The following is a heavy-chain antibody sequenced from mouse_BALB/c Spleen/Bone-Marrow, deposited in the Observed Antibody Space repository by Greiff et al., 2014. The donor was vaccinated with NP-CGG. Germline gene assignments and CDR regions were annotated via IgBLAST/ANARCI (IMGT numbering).Heavy chain of an antibody. CDR3: ARGFDY. J-gene: IGHJ2*01. CDR1: GYTFTNYW. V-gene: IGHV1S81*02. CDR2: INPSNGRT. Sequence: VQLQQSGAELVKPGASVKLSCKASGYTFTNYWMHWVKQRHGQGLEWIGEINPSNGRTNYNEKFKSKATLTVDKSSSTAYMQLSSLTSEDSAVYYCARGFDYWGQGTTLTVSS.